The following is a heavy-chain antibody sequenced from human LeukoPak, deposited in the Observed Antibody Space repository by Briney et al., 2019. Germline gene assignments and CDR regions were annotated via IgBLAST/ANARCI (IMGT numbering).Heavy chain of an antibody. D-gene: IGHD2/OR15-2a*01. CDR3: ARDRIVQPIDY. CDR2: IYRRGTT. Sequence: SETLSLTCTVSGYSISSGYYWGWIRQPPGKGLEWIGSIYRRGTTYYTPSLKSRVTISVDTSKNQFSLNLSSVTAADTAVYYCARDRIVQPIDYWGQGTLVTVSS. V-gene: IGHV4-38-2*02. J-gene: IGHJ4*02. CDR1: GYSISSGYY.